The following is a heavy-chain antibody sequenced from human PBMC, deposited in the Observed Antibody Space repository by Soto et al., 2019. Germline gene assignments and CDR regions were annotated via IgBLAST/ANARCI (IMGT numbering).Heavy chain of an antibody. CDR1: GGSISSSIYY. D-gene: IGHD5-18*01. CDR3: ARHSKDTAIDY. V-gene: IGHV4-39*01. Sequence: SETLSLTCTVSGGSISSSIYYWGWIRQPPGKGLEWIGSIYYSGSTYYNPSLKSRVTISVDTSKNQFSLKLSSVTAADTAVYYCARHSKDTAIDYWGQGTLVTVSS. J-gene: IGHJ4*02. CDR2: IYYSGST.